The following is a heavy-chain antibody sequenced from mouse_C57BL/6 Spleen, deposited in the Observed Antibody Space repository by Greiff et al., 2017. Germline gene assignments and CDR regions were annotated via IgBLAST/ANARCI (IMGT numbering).Heavy chain of an antibody. J-gene: IGHJ2*01. CDR3: ARYFLYYFDY. V-gene: IGHV1-69*01. CDR2: IDPSDSYT. CDR1: GYTFTSYW. Sequence: VQLQQPGAELVMPGASVKLSCKASGYTFTSYWMHWVKQRPGQGLEWIGEIDPSDSYTNYNQKFKGKYTLTVDKSSSTAYMQLSSLTSEDSAVYYCARYFLYYFDYWGQGTTLTVSS.